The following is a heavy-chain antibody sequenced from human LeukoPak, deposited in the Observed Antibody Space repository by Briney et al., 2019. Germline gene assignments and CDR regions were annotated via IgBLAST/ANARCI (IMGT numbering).Heavy chain of an antibody. CDR3: ARDTHYGGLDY. V-gene: IGHV4-30-4*01. D-gene: IGHD4-23*01. J-gene: IGHJ4*02. CDR2: IYYSGST. Sequence: PSQTLSLTCTVSGGSISSGDYYWSWIRQPPGKGLEWIGYIYYSGSTYYNPSLKSRVTISVDTSRNQFSLKLSSVTAADTAVYYCARDTHYGGLDYWGQGTLVTVSS. CDR1: GGSISSGDYY.